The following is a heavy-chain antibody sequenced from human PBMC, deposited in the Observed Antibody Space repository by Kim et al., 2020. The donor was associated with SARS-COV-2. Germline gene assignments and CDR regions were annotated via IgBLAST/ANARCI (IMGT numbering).Heavy chain of an antibody. D-gene: IGHD3-22*01. CDR1: GGSISSSSYY. CDR3: ARLYDSSGYSYPAFDI. Sequence: SETLSLTYTVSGGSISSSSYYWGWIRQPPGKGLEWIGSIYYSGITYYNPSLKSRVTISVDTSKNQFSLKLSSVTAADTAVYYCARLYDSSGYSYPAFDIWGQGTMVTVSS. CDR2: IYYSGIT. J-gene: IGHJ3*02. V-gene: IGHV4-39*01.